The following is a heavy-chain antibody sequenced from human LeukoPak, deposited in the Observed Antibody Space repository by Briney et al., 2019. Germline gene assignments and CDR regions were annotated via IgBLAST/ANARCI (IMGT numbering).Heavy chain of an antibody. D-gene: IGHD5-24*01. V-gene: IGHV3-23*01. CDR1: GFTFSVAA. CDR3: AKDIQLST. Sequence: PGGSLRLSCAASGFTFSVAAMTWVRHAPGKGLEGVSLIGASGESTYYADSVKGRFTISRDNSKNTLSLQMNSLRVEDTAMYFCAKDIQLSTWGLGTMVTVYS. CDR2: IGASGEST. J-gene: IGHJ3*01.